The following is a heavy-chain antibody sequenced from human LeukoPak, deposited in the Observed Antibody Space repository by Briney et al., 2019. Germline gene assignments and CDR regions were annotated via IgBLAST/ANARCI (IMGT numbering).Heavy chain of an antibody. D-gene: IGHD2/OR15-2a*01. CDR2: ISLSGYT. Sequence: PSETLSLTCGVSGGSITTTNYWSWVRQSPGRGLEWIGEISLSGYTVFNPSLKSRVTISVDTSKNQFPLRLNSVTAADTAMYYCGRHAPYSNYDLWGQGTLVTVSS. CDR1: GGSITTTNY. CDR3: GRHAPYSNYDL. J-gene: IGHJ5*02. V-gene: IGHV4-4*02.